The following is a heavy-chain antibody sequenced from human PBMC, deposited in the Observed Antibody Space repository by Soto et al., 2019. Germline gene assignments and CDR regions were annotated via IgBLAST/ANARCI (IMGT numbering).Heavy chain of an antibody. Sequence: GGSLSLSCAASGLPFSSYAMHWVRQAPGKGLEYVSAISSNGGSTYYVDSVKGRFTISRDNSKNTLYLQMGSLRAEDTAVYYCAPAMVSNWFDPWGQGTLVTVSS. CDR1: GLPFSSYA. J-gene: IGHJ5*02. D-gene: IGHD5-18*01. CDR3: APAMVSNWFDP. CDR2: ISSNGGST. V-gene: IGHV3-64*02.